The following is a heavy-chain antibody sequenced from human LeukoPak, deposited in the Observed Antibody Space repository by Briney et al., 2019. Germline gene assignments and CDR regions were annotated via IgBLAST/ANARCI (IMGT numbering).Heavy chain of an antibody. CDR2: INPNSGGT. CDR1: GYTFTGYY. CDR3: ARARHYRYSETYDSDY. V-gene: IGHV1-2*02. D-gene: IGHD1-26*01. J-gene: IGHJ4*02. Sequence: ASVKVSCKASGYTFTGYYMHWVRQAPGQGLEWMGWINPNSGGTNYAQKFQGRVTMTRDTSTSTVYMELSSLRSEDTAIYYCARARHYRYSETYDSDYWGQGTLVTVSS.